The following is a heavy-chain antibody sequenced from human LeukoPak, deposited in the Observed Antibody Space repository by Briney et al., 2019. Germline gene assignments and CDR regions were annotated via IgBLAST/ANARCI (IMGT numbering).Heavy chain of an antibody. CDR3: ATTYCGGDCYPAW. V-gene: IGHV4-38-2*01. Sequence: SETLSLTCVVSGYSISNDYYWGWIRQPPGKGLEWIGNIYYSGSTYYNPSLKSRLTISVDTSKNQFSLKLSSVTAADTAVYYCATTYCGGDCYPAWWGQGTLVTVSS. D-gene: IGHD2-21*02. J-gene: IGHJ4*02. CDR1: GYSISNDYY. CDR2: IYYSGST.